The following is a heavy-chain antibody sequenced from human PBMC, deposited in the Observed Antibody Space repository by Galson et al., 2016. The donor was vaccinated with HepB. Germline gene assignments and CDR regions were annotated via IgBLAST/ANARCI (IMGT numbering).Heavy chain of an antibody. CDR2: LYYSGYT. V-gene: IGHV4-39*01. J-gene: IGHJ5*02. CDR1: GGSISSSSYY. Sequence: SETLSLTCTVSGGSISSSSYYWGWIRQPPGKGLEWIGSLYYSGYTYYNPSLKSRVTISVDTSKNQFSLKLSSVTAADTAVYYCASDYQLLPYNWFDPWGQGTLVTVSS. CDR3: ASDYQLLPYNWFDP. D-gene: IGHD2-2*01.